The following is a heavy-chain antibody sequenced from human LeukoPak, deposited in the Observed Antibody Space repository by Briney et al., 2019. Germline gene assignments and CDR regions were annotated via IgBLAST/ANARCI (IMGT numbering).Heavy chain of an antibody. CDR1: GGSISTYY. J-gene: IGHJ5*02. Sequence: PSETLSLTCTLSGGSISTYYWSWIRQPPGKGLEWIGYIYHSGSTNYNPSLKSRVTISVGTSKNQFSLKLSSVAAADTAVYYCASRMPYYDILTGYYTGNWFDPWGQGTLVTVSS. CDR3: ASRMPYYDILTGYYTGNWFDP. V-gene: IGHV4-59*12. D-gene: IGHD3-9*01. CDR2: IYHSGST.